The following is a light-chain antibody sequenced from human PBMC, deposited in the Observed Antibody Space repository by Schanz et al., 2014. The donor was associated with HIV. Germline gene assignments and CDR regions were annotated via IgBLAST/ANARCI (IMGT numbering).Light chain of an antibody. CDR2: EVK. V-gene: IGLV2-18*02. CDR1: SSDVGAYDR. J-gene: IGLJ3*02. CDR3: NSYAGSNNLV. Sequence: QSALTQPPSVSGSPGQSVTISCTGTSSDVGAYDRVSWYQQPPGTAPKLIVYEVKNRPSGVPGRFSGSKSGNTASLTVSGLQAEDEADYYCNSYAGSNNLVFGGGTKLTV.